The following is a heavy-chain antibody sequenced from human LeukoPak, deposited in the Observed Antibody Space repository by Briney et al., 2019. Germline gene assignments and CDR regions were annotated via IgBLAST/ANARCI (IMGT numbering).Heavy chain of an antibody. J-gene: IGHJ4*02. CDR1: GYTFTSYD. D-gene: IGHD3-10*01. V-gene: IGHV1-8*01. CDR3: ARGITMVRGVILYY. CDR2: MNPNSGNT. Sequence: GASVKVSCKASGYTFTSYDINWVRQATGQGLERMGWMNPNSGNTGYAQKFQGRVTMTRNTSISTAYMELSSLRSEDTAVYYCARGITMVRGVILYYWGQGTLVTVSS.